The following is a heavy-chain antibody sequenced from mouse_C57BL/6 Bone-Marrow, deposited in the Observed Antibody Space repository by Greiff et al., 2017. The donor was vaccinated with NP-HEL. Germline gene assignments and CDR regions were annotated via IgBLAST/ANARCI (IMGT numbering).Heavy chain of an antibody. CDR3: AKWGLGRRARFAY. J-gene: IGHJ3*01. D-gene: IGHD3-3*01. CDR1: GYTFTSYW. V-gene: IGHV1-7*01. Sequence: QVQLQQSGAELAKPGASVKLSCKASGYTFTSYWMHWVKQRPGQGLEWIGYINPSSGYTKYNQKFKDKATLTADKSSSTAYMQLSSLTYEDSAVYYCAKWGLGRRARFAYWGQGTLVTVSA. CDR2: INPSSGYT.